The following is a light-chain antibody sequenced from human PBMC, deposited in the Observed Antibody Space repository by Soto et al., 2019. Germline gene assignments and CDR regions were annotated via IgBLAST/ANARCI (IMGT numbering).Light chain of an antibody. CDR2: DPN. CDR3: LLSYRGARPV. V-gene: IGLV7-46*02. J-gene: IGLJ3*02. Sequence: QAVVTQEPSLTVSPGGTVTLSCGSSTGAVTSGHYPYCFQQKPGQAPKTLIYDPNKKHSRTPARISGSLIGGKAALTLLGAQPEDAAEYCCLLSYRGARPVFGGGTKLTVL. CDR1: TGAVTSGHY.